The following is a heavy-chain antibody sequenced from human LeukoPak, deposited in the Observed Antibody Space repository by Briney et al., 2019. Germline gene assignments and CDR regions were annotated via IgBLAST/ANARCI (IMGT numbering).Heavy chain of an antibody. V-gene: IGHV3-23*01. CDR1: GFTFSSYA. J-gene: IGHJ4*02. D-gene: IGHD3-10*01. CDR2: ISGSGGST. Sequence: GGSLRLSCAASGFTFSSYAMSWVRQAPGKVLEWVSAISGSGGSTYYADSVKGRFTISRDNSKNTLYLLMNSLRAEDTAVYYCAKEFTMVRGNNPFDYWGQGTLVTVSS. CDR3: AKEFTMVRGNNPFDY.